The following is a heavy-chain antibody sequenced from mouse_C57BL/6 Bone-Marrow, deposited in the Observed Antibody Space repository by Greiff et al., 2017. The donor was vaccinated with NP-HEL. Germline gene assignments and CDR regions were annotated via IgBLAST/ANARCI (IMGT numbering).Heavy chain of an antibody. CDR3: TRDTSDRNWYFDV. Sequence: EVHLVESGEGLVKPGGSLKLSCAASGFTFSSYAMSWVRQTPEKRLEWVAYISSGGDYIYYADTVKGRFTISRDNARNTLYLQMSSLKSEDTAMYYCTRDTSDRNWYFDVWGTGTTVTVSS. D-gene: IGHD5-1-1*01. J-gene: IGHJ1*03. CDR1: GFTFSSYA. V-gene: IGHV5-9-1*02. CDR2: ISSGGDYI.